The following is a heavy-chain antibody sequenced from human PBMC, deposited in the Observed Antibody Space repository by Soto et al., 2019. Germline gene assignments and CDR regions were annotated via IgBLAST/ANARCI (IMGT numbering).Heavy chain of an antibody. CDR3: AKNPEYSSNGGWFDP. CDR2: ISGSGGST. J-gene: IGHJ5*02. V-gene: IGHV3-23*04. D-gene: IGHD6-6*01. Sequence: VQLVQSGADVKKPGASVKVSCKASGYTFSSYAMSWVRQAPGKGLEWVSAISGSGGSTYYADSVKGRFTISRDNSKNTLYLQMNSLRAEDTAVYYCAKNPEYSSNGGWFDPWGQGTLVTVSS. CDR1: GYTFSSYA.